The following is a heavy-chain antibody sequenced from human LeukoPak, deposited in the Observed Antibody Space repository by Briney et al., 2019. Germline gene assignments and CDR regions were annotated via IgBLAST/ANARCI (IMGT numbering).Heavy chain of an antibody. Sequence: KPSETLSLTCTVSGGSLSSYYWSWIRQPPGKGLEWIGYIYDIYDSGSTNYNPSLKSRVTISLDTSKIRFSLKLSSVTAADTAVYYCARDRREYSSSWMGTRSYYYYYMDVWGKGTTVTVSS. J-gene: IGHJ6*03. CDR3: ARDRREYSSSWMGTRSYYYYYMDV. CDR2: IYDIYDSGST. CDR1: GGSLSSYY. V-gene: IGHV4-59*01. D-gene: IGHD6-13*01.